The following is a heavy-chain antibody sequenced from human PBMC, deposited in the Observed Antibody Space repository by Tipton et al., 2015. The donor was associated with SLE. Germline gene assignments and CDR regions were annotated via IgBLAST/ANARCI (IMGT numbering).Heavy chain of an antibody. V-gene: IGHV4-34*01. Sequence: TLSLTCAVYGGAFSGYYWSWIRQPPGKGLEWIGEINHSGSTNYNPSLKRRITISVDTSKNQFSLKLTSVTAADTAVYYCARGKAFDIWGQGTMVTVSS. CDR2: INHSGST. CDR3: ARGKAFDI. J-gene: IGHJ3*02. CDR1: GGAFSGYY.